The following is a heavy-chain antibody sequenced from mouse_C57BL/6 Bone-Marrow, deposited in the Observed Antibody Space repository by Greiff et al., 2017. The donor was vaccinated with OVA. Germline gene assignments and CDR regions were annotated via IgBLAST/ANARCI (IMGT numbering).Heavy chain of an antibody. V-gene: IGHV3-6*01. J-gene: IGHJ1*03. CDR1: GYSITSGYY. CDR2: IRYDGSN. D-gene: IGHD2-4*01. CDR3: IYYDYDRDWYFDV. Sequence: DVQLQESGPGLVKPSQSLSLTCSVTGYSITSGYYWNWIRQFPGNKLEWMGYIRYDGSNNYNPSLKNRISITRDTSTNPSFLKSNSVTTEDPATYYSIYYDYDRDWYFDVWGTGTTVTVSS.